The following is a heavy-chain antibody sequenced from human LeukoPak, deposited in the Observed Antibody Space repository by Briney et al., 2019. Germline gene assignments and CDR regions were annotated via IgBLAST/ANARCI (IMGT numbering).Heavy chain of an antibody. CDR1: GFTLSSYG. CDR2: ISHDGSNK. Sequence: GGSLRLSCAASGFTLSSYGMHWVRQAPGKGLEWVAVISHDGSNKYYADSVRGRFTISRDNSKNTLYLQMNSLRAEDTAVYYCATDADEFDYWGQGTLVIVSS. J-gene: IGHJ4*02. V-gene: IGHV3-30*03. CDR3: ATDADEFDY.